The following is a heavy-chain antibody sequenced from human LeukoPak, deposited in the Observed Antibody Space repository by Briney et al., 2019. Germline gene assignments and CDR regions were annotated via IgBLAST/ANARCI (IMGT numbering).Heavy chain of an antibody. D-gene: IGHD3-22*01. Sequence: ASVKVSCKASGYTFTDYYMHWARQAPGQGLEWMGWINPNSGGTNYAQKFQGRVTMTRDTSISTAYMELRRLRSDDTAVYYCARGGLLYYYESSGYYGPLDYWGQGTLVTVSS. V-gene: IGHV1-2*02. CDR2: INPNSGGT. CDR3: ARGGLLYYYESSGYYGPLDY. CDR1: GYTFTDYY. J-gene: IGHJ4*02.